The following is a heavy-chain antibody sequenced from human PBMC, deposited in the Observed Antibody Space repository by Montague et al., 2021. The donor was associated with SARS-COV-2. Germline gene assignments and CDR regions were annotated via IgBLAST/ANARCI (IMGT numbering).Heavy chain of an antibody. CDR3: ARETSTSGWFQQFDY. Sequence: SETLSLTCTVSGGSISSSNYYWGWIRQPPGKGLEWIGSIYYSGTTYYNPSLQSRVTISVDTSKTQFSLKLSSVTAADTAVYYCARETSTSGWFQQFDYWGQGTLVTGSS. V-gene: IGHV4-39*01. D-gene: IGHD6-19*01. CDR1: GGSISSSNYY. CDR2: IYYSGTT. J-gene: IGHJ4*02.